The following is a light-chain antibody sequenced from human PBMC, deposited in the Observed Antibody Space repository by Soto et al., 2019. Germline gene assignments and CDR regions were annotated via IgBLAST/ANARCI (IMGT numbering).Light chain of an antibody. CDR3: QQLNDYPIT. V-gene: IGKV1-9*01. J-gene: IGKJ5*01. CDR2: AAS. CDR1: QGIDSS. Sequence: LLTQSPSSPSASVGDRGTITFPASQGIDSSFAWYQEKPGKAPKLLIYAASSLQSGVPSRFSGSGSGTDFTLTISSLQPEDFATYYCQQLNDYPITFGQGTRLEIK.